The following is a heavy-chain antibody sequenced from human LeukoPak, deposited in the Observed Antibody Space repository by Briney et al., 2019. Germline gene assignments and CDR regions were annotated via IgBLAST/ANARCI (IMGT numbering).Heavy chain of an antibody. D-gene: IGHD5-12*01. Sequence: GSLRLSCAASGFTFRSYWMSWVRQAPGKGLEWVANINKGGSVKYYVDSVKGRFTISRDDAKNSLYVQMNSLRDEDTAVYYCARVGYSGWNLEYWGQGTLVTVSS. CDR1: GFTFRSYW. CDR3: ARVGYSGWNLEY. V-gene: IGHV3-7*01. J-gene: IGHJ4*02. CDR2: INKGGSVK.